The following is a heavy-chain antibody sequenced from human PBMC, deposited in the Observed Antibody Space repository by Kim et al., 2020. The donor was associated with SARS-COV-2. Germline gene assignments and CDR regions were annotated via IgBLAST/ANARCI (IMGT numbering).Heavy chain of an antibody. V-gene: IGHV1-3*01. CDR3: ARDLFHTGFDY. CDR2: NT. Sequence: NTEFTQQFQGRVTFTGDTSANTASMELSSLGSEDPAVYYCARDLFHTGFDYWGQGTLVAVSS. J-gene: IGHJ4*02. D-gene: IGHD2-8*02.